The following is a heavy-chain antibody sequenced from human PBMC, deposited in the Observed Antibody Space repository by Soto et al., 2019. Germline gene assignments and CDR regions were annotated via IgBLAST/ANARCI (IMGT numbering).Heavy chain of an antibody. D-gene: IGHD3-16*02. CDR2: ISAYNGNT. V-gene: IGHV1-18*04. J-gene: IGHJ4*02. CDR1: GYTFTSYG. Sequence: QVQLVQSGAEVKKPGASVKVSCKASGYTFTSYGISWVRQAPGQGLEWIGWISAYNGNTNYAQKLQGRVTMTTDTSTSTAYMELRSLRSDDTAVYYSARELEELGELSLYSFDYWGQGTLVTVSS. CDR3: ARELEELGELSLYSFDY.